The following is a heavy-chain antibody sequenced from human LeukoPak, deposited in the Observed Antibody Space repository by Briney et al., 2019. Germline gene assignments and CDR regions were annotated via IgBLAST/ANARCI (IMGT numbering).Heavy chain of an antibody. CDR3: ARDYYGSGSISPLDY. Sequence: SVKVSCKASGGTFSSYAISWVRQAPGQGLEWMGRIIPILGIANYAQKFQGRVTITADKSTSTAYMELSSLRSEDTAVYYCARDYYGSGSISPLDYWGQGTLITVSS. V-gene: IGHV1-69*04. J-gene: IGHJ4*02. D-gene: IGHD3-10*01. CDR2: IIPILGIA. CDR1: GGTFSSYA.